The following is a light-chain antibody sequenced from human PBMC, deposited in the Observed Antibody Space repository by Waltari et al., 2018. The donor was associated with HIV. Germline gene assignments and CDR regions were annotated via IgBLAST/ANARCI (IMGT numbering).Light chain of an antibody. CDR1: SGSIASSY. J-gene: IGLJ2*01. Sequence: NFMLTQPHSVSESPGKTVSISCTRSSGSIASSYVQWYQQRPGSSPTACILEVTQSPAGVPGRFSGSIDSSSNSASLTISGLKTEDEADYYCQSYDTTTPVVVGGGTRLTVL. CDR2: EVT. V-gene: IGLV6-57*01. CDR3: QSYDTTTPVV.